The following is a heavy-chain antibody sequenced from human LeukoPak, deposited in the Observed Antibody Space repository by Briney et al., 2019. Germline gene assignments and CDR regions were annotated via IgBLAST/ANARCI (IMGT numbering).Heavy chain of an antibody. CDR2: ISSSSSYI. V-gene: IGHV3-21*01. D-gene: IGHD3-10*01. CDR3: ARVGYGSGSIDY. J-gene: IGHJ4*02. CDR1: GFTFSSYS. Sequence: GGSLRLSCAASGFTFSSYSMNWVRQAPGKGLEWVSSISSSSSYIYYADSVKGRFTISRDNAKISLYLQMNSLRAEDTAVYYCARVGYGSGSIDYWGQGTLVTVS.